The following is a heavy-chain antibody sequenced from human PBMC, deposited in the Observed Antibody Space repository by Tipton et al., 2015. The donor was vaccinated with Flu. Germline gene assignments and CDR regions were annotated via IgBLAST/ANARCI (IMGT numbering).Heavy chain of an antibody. D-gene: IGHD6-19*01. Sequence: SLRLSCAASGFTFSGYGMHWVRQAPGKGLEWVAFIRHDESDKYYADSVKGRFTISRDNSKNALHLQTSSLRAEDTAVYYCAKDGWDTSGWYPFDYWGQGTLVTVSS. CDR3: AKDGWDTSGWYPFDY. V-gene: IGHV3-30*02. CDR1: GFTFSGYG. CDR2: IRHDESDK. J-gene: IGHJ4*02.